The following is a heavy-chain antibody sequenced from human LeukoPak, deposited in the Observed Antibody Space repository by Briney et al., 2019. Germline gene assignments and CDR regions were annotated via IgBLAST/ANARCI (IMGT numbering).Heavy chain of an antibody. CDR1: GYTFTSYG. CDR2: ISAYNGNT. Sequence: GASVKVSCKASGYTFTSYGISWVRQAPGQGLEWMGWISAYNGNTNYAQKLQGRVTMTTDTSTSTAYMELRSLRSDDTAVYYCARDSMVRGLNWFDPWGQGTLVTVSS. D-gene: IGHD3-10*01. J-gene: IGHJ5*02. CDR3: ARDSMVRGLNWFDP. V-gene: IGHV1-18*01.